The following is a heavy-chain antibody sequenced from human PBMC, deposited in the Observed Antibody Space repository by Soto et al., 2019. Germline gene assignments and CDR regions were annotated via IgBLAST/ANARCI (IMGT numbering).Heavy chain of an antibody. CDR1: GYSFSTYW. J-gene: IGHJ4*02. CDR3: ASPRGGGSYFGGGLR. D-gene: IGHD1-26*01. CDR2: IYPRDSDT. V-gene: IGHV5-51*01. Sequence: EVQLVQSGAEVKKPGESLNISCKGSGYSFSTYWIGWVRQMPGKGLEWMGFIYPRDSDTKYSPSFQGQVTISADKSISTAYLRGTSLQALDTAIYYCASPRGGGSYFGGGLRWGQGTQVTVSS.